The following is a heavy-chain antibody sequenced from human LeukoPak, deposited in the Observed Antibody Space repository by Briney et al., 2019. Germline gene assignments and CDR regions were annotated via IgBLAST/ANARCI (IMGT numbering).Heavy chain of an antibody. V-gene: IGHV3-30*02. Sequence: GGSLRLSCAASGFTFSSYGMHWVRQAPGKGLEWVAFIRYDGSNKYYADSVKGRFTISGDNSKNTLYLQMNSLRAEDTAVYYCAKEPPLYDSRGFFDYWGQGTLVTVSS. CDR2: IRYDGSNK. CDR1: GFTFSSYG. D-gene: IGHD3-22*01. CDR3: AKEPPLYDSRGFFDY. J-gene: IGHJ4*02.